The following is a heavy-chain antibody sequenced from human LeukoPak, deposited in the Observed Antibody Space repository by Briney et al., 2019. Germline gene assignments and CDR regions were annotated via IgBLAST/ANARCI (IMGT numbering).Heavy chain of an antibody. CDR3: ARGGAYMLSIDY. D-gene: IGHD2-8*01. J-gene: IGHJ4*02. V-gene: IGHV3-13*01. Sequence: GGSLRLSCAASGFTFSSYDMHWVRQATGKGLEWVSAIGTAGDTYYPGSVKGRFTISRENAKDSLYLQMNSLRAGDTAVYYCARGGAYMLSIDYWGQGTLVTVSS. CDR1: GFTFSSYD. CDR2: IGTAGDT.